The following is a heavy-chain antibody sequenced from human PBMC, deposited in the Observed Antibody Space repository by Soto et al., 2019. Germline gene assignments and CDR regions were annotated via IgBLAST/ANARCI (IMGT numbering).Heavy chain of an antibody. Sequence: SQTLSFTYAISGDSVSSNSAAWNWIRQSPSRGLEWLGRTYYRSKLYNDYAVSVKSRITINPDKSKNQFSLQLNSVTPEDTAVYYCARRGIAAAAGAFDIWGQGTMVTVSS. J-gene: IGHJ3*02. CDR1: GDSVSSNSAA. V-gene: IGHV6-1*01. CDR3: ARRGIAAAAGAFDI. D-gene: IGHD6-13*01. CDR2: TYYRSKLYN.